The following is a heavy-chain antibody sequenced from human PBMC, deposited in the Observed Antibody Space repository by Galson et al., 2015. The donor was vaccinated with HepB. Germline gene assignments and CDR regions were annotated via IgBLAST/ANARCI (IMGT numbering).Heavy chain of an antibody. Sequence: SVKVSCKASGYTFTSYAMNWVRQAPGQGLEWMGWINTNTGNPTYAQGFTGRFVFSLDTSVSTAYLRISSLKAEDTAVYYCARDHRAYYDFWSGSGVWDYWGQGTLVTVSS. CDR3: ARDHRAYYDFWSGSGVWDY. J-gene: IGHJ4*02. CDR2: INTNTGNP. CDR1: GYTFTSYA. D-gene: IGHD3-3*01. V-gene: IGHV7-4-1*02.